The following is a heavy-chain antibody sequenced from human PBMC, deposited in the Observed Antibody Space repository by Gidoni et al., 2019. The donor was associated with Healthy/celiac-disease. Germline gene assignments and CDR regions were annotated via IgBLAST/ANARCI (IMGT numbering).Heavy chain of an antibody. CDR2: ISYDGSNK. CDR3: ARAGYYDSSADTPVDY. Sequence: QVQLVESGGGVVQPGRSLRPSCAAPGFTFSSYAMHWVRQAPGKGLEWVAVISYDGSNKYYADSVKGRFTISRDNSKNTLYLQMNSLRAEDTAVYYCARAGYYDSSADTPVDYWGQGTLVTVSS. V-gene: IGHV3-30-3*01. CDR1: GFTFSSYA. J-gene: IGHJ4*02. D-gene: IGHD3-22*01.